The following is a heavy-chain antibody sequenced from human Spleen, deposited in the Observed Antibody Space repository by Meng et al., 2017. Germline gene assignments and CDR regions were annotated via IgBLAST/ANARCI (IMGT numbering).Heavy chain of an antibody. J-gene: IGHJ4*02. D-gene: IGHD4-11*01. CDR3: ARDTTVIGHDY. V-gene: IGHV1-69*04. Sequence: SVKVSCKASGGTFSSYTISWVRQAPGQGLEWMGRIIPILGIANYAQKFQGRVTITADKSTSTAYMELSNLRSEDTAVYYCARDTTVIGHDYWGQGTLVTVSS. CDR2: IIPILGIA. CDR1: GGTFSSYT.